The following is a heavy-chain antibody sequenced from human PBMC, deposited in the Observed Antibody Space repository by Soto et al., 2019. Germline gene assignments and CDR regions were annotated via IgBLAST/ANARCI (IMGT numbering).Heavy chain of an antibody. CDR3: ARLLWIQLWSRFDY. Sequence: PGESLKISCKASGYSFLNFWIGWVRQVPGKGLEWMGIIYPGDSDTRYSPSFQGQVTISADKSISTAYLQWSSLKASDTAMYYRARLLWIQLWSRFDYWGQGTLVTVSS. CDR1: GYSFLNFW. CDR2: IYPGDSDT. V-gene: IGHV5-51*01. J-gene: IGHJ4*02. D-gene: IGHD5-18*01.